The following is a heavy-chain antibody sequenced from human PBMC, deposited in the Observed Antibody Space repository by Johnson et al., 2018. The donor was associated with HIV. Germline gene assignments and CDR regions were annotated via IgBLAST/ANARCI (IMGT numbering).Heavy chain of an antibody. D-gene: IGHD1-26*01. V-gene: IGHV3-9*01. CDR1: GFSFIDYA. J-gene: IGHJ3*02. CDR2: ISWNSGSI. Sequence: VQLVESGGGLIQPGGSLRLSCVASGFSFIDYAMIWVRQAPGKGLEWVSGISWNSGSIGYADSVKGRFTISRDNAKNSLYLQMNSLRAEDTALYYCAKDKRRDRVGATRWVAFDIWGQGTVVTVSS. CDR3: AKDKRRDRVGATRWVAFDI.